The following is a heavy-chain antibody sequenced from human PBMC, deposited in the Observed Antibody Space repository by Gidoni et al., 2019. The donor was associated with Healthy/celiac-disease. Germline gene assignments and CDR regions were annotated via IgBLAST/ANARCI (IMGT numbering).Heavy chain of an antibody. V-gene: IGHV3-21*01. CDR1: GFTFSSYS. CDR2: ISSSSSYI. Sequence: EVQLVESVGGLVKPGGSLRLSCAASGFTFSSYSMNWVRQAPGKGLEWVSSISSSSSYIYYADSVKGRFTISRDNAKNSLYLQMNSLRAEDTAVYYCARQAVVVAAGDYWGQGTLVTVSS. D-gene: IGHD2-15*01. J-gene: IGHJ4*02. CDR3: ARQAVVVAAGDY.